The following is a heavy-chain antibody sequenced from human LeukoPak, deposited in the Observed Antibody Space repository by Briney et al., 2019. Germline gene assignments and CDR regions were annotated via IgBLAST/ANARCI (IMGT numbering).Heavy chain of an antibody. CDR2: MNPDGSGS. CDR1: GFTFSTYW. V-gene: IGHV3-74*01. D-gene: IGHD3-16*01. CDR3: TRNLYGDC. J-gene: IGHJ4*02. Sequence: GGSLRLSCAASGFTFSTYWMHWVRQTPGKGLVWVSRMNPDGSGSYYADSVKGRFTISRDNAKNTLYLQMNSLRAEDTAVYYCTRNLYGDCWGQGTLVTVSS.